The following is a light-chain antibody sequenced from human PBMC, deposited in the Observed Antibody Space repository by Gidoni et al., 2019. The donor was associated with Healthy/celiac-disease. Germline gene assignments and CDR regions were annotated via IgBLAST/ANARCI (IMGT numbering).Light chain of an antibody. Sequence: EIVLTQPPATLSLSPGERATLSCRASQSVSSYLAWYKQKPGQAPRLLIYDASNRATGIPARFRGSGSATDFTLPISSLEPADFAVYYCQQRSNWPTWTFGQGTKVEIK. CDR3: QQRSNWPTWT. J-gene: IGKJ1*01. V-gene: IGKV3-11*01. CDR1: QSVSSY. CDR2: DAS.